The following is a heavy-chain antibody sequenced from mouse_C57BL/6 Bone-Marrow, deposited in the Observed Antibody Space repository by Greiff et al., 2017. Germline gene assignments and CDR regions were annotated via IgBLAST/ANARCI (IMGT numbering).Heavy chain of an antibody. J-gene: IGHJ2*01. CDR2: ISSGGSYT. V-gene: IGHV5-6*01. Sequence: EVKLVESGGDLVKPGGSLKLSCAASGYTFSSYGMSWVRQTPDKRLEWVATISSGGSYTYYPDSVKGRFTISRDNAKNTLYLQMSSLMSEDTAMYYCARQGYDYLDYWGQGTTLTVSS. D-gene: IGHD2-3*01. CDR3: ARQGYDYLDY. CDR1: GYTFSSYG.